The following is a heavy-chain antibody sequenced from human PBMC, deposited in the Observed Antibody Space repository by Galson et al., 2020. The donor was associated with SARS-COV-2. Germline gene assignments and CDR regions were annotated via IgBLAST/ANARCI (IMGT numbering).Heavy chain of an antibody. J-gene: IGHJ3*02. CDR2: IYSGGST. CDR1: GFTVSSNY. Sequence: GGSLRLSCAASGFTVSSNYMSWVRQAPGKGLEWVSVIYSGGSTYYADSVKGRFTISRDNSKNTLYLQMNSLRAEDTAVYYCATDPDSSREGSYWRVALFIWGQGTMVTVSS. D-gene: IGHD1-26*01. CDR3: ATDPDSSREGSYWRVALFI. V-gene: IGHV3-53*01.